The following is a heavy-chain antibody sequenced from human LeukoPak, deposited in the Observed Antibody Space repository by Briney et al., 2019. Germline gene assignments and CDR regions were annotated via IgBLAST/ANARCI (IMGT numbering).Heavy chain of an antibody. CDR3: ATEITPYYYMDV. D-gene: IGHD5-24*01. CDR1: GGSFSGYY. Sequence: LSLTCAVYGGSFSGYYWSWIRQAPGKGLEWVSYISSSGSTIYYADSVKGRFTISRDNAKNSLYLQMNSLRADDTAVYYCATEITPYYYMDVWGKGTTVTVSS. J-gene: IGHJ6*03. V-gene: IGHV3-11*01. CDR2: ISSSGSTI.